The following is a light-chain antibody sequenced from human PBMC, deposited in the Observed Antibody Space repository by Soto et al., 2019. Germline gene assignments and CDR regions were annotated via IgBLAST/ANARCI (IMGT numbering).Light chain of an antibody. Sequence: AIRMTQSPSSFSASTGDKVTISCRASQPITSYLAWYQQKPGEAPRLLIYAASTWQSGVPSRFSGSGSGTDFTLTISCLQPEDFAIYYCQQYYTYPLAFGQGNQVEI. CDR3: QQYYTYPLA. V-gene: IGKV1-8*01. CDR2: AAS. CDR1: QPITSY. J-gene: IGKJ1*01.